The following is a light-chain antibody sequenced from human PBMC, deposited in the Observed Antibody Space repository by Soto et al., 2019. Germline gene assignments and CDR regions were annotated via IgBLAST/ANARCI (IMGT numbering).Light chain of an antibody. J-gene: IGLJ2*01. CDR2: EVS. CDR3: SSYTSSSTVV. CDR1: SSDVGGYNY. Sequence: QSALTQPASVSGSPGQSITISCTGTSSDVGGYNYVSWYQQHPGKAPKLMIYEVSNRPSGVSNRFSGSKSGNTASLTISGLQAVDAADYYCSSYTSSSTVVFGGGTQLTVL. V-gene: IGLV2-14*01.